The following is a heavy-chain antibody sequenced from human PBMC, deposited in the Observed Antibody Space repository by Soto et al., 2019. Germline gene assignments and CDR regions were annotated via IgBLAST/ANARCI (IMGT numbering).Heavy chain of an antibody. V-gene: IGHV3-23*01. CDR1: GFTFSSYA. Sequence: GGSLRLSCAASGFTFSSYAMSWVRQAPGKGLEWVSAISGSGVSTYYADSVKGRFTISRDNSKNTLYLQMNSLRAEDTAVYYCAKSGPASRQLVPNWFDPWGQGTLVTVSS. CDR2: ISGSGVST. CDR3: AKSGPASRQLVPNWFDP. J-gene: IGHJ5*02. D-gene: IGHD6-13*01.